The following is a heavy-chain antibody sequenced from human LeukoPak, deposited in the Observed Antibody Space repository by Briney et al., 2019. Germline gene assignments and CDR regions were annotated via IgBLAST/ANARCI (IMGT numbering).Heavy chain of an antibody. CDR1: GFSLSHYS. CDR2: ISSRSTAM. V-gene: IGHV3-48*01. D-gene: IGHD2-21*02. Sequence: PGGSLRLSCAASGFSLSHYSMKWVRQAPGKGLEWVSYISSRSTAMSYADSVKGRFTISRDNAKNSLYLQMNSLRAEDTALYYCARAGGDCDSSAQCWFDPWGQGTLVTVSS. J-gene: IGHJ5*02. CDR3: ARAGGDCDSSAQCWFDP.